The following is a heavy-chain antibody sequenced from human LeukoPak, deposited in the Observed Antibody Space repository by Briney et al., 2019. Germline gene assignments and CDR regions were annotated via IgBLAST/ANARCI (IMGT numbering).Heavy chain of an antibody. CDR1: GGSINSYY. Sequence: SETLSLTCTVSGGSINSYYWSWIRQPPGKGLEWIGYIYYSGSTNHNPSLKSRVTISVDTSKNQFSLKLSSMTAADTAVYYCARGQDIASYWGYYYMDVWGKGTTVTVSS. V-gene: IGHV4-59*01. CDR2: IYYSGST. D-gene: IGHD5/OR15-5a*01. CDR3: ARGQDIASYWGYYYMDV. J-gene: IGHJ6*03.